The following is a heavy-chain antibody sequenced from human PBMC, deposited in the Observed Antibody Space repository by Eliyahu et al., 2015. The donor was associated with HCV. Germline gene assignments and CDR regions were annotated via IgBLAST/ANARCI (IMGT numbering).Heavy chain of an antibody. CDR3: ANTLLDWLLPKY. J-gene: IGHJ4*02. CDR2: IYYSGST. D-gene: IGHD3/OR15-3a*01. V-gene: IGHV4-59*08. Sequence: QVQLQESGPGLVKPSETLSLXCTXSGGSISSYYWSWIRXPPGKGXEWIGFIYYSGSTNYNPSLKSRVTISXDTSKNQFSLKLSSVTAADTAVYYCANTLLDWLLPKYWGQGTLVTVSS. CDR1: GGSISSYY.